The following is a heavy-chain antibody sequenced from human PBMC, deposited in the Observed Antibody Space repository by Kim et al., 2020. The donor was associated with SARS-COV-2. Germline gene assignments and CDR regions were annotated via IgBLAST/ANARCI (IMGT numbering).Heavy chain of an antibody. V-gene: IGHV3-23*01. J-gene: IGHJ4*02. CDR1: GFTFTGYA. CDR3: MKGGWGSIWDH. D-gene: IGHD2-21*01. CDR2: IDGSDGTT. Sequence: GGSLRLSCTTSGFTFTGYAMSWVRQAPGKELEWVSSIDGSDGTTYYVDSVKGRFTISRDNSKNTLYLQMSTLRADDTAVYYCMKGGWGSIWDHWGQATLV.